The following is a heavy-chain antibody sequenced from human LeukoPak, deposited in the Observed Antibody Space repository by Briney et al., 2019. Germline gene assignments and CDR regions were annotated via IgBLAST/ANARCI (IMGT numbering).Heavy chain of an antibody. CDR3: ARRGTVTTERFDY. D-gene: IGHD4-11*01. CDR2: IYYSGST. J-gene: IGHJ4*02. V-gene: IGHV4-39*01. Sequence: SETLSLTCTVSGGSISSSSYYWGWIRQPPGKGLEWIGSIYYSGSTYYNPSFKSQVTISVDTSKNQFSLKLSSVTAADTAVYYCARRGTVTTERFDYWGQGTLVTVSS. CDR1: GGSISSSSYY.